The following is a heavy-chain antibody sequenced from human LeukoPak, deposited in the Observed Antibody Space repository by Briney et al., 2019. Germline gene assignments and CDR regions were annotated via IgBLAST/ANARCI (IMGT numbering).Heavy chain of an antibody. CDR1: GFTFSSYA. CDR3: AKDFRSNYYDSSGLNDY. CDR2: ISGSGGST. J-gene: IGHJ4*02. Sequence: GGSLRPSCAASGFTFSSYAMSWVRQAPGKGLEWVSAISGSGGSTYYADSVKGRFTISRDNSKNTLYLQMNSLRAEDTAVYYCAKDFRSNYYDSSGLNDYWGQGTLVTVSS. D-gene: IGHD3-22*01. V-gene: IGHV3-23*01.